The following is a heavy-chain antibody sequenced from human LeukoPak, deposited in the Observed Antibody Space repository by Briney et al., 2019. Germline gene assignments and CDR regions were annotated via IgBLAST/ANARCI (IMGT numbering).Heavy chain of an antibody. V-gene: IGHV3-7*03. J-gene: IGHJ4*02. CDR2: LNEDGSEK. CDR1: GFTFSTYW. CDR3: ARAVTSTEGY. Sequence: GGSLRLSCAASGFTFSTYWMTWVRQAPGKGLGWVASLNEDGSEKYYVDSVKGRFTISRDNAQKSLYLEMKSLSAKDTAVYYCARAVTSTEGYWGQGALVTVSS.